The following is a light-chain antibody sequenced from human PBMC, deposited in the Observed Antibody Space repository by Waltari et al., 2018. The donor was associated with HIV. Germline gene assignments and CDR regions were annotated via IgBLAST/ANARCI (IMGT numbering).Light chain of an antibody. CDR1: NIGDKH. V-gene: IGLV3-21*01. J-gene: IGLJ1*01. Sequence: YVLTQPPSVSVAPGKTATITCGGNNIGDKHVHRYQQKSGQAPVLVIYDDKLRPSGIPARISGSKPGGTATLTISGVEVGDEAEYYCQVFENSRDQAFGTGTKVTVL. CDR2: DDK. CDR3: QVFENSRDQA.